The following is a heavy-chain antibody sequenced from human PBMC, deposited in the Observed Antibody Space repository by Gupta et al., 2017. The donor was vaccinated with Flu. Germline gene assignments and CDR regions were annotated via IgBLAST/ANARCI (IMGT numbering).Heavy chain of an antibody. J-gene: IGHJ4*02. CDR1: GFTFSTYN. V-gene: IGHV3-21*01. D-gene: IGHD3-10*01. CDR3: ARDFPNYYGSGSYLDY. CDR2: ISSSSSYI. Sequence: EVQLVESGGGLVKPGGPLRLSCAASGFTFSTYNMNWVRQAPGKGLEWVSSISSSSSYIYYADAVKGRFTISRDNARNSLYLQMNSLRAEDTAVYYCARDFPNYYGSGSYLDYWGQGTLATVSS.